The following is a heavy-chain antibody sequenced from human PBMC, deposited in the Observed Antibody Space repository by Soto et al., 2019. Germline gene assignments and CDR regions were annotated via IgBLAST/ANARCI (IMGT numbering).Heavy chain of an antibody. CDR2: ISSTGNTV. V-gene: IGHV3-11*01. J-gene: IGHJ6*02. D-gene: IGHD2-21*01. CDR1: GFTFSDYY. CDR3: AISIAGYYGMDV. Sequence: QVQLVESGGDLVKPGGSLRLSCAASGFTFSDYYMNWIRQAPGKGLECVSYISSTGNTVYYADSVKGRFTISRDNAKNSLYLQMNSLRAEDTAVYYCAISIAGYYGMDVWGQGTTVTVSS.